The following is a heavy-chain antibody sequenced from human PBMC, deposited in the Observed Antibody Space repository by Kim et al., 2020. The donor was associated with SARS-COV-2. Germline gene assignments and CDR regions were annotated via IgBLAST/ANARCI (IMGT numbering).Heavy chain of an antibody. Sequence: GGSLRLSCAASGFTFSNYWLSWVRQAPGKGLGWVANINQDGSATYCVDSVKGRCTISRDNAKNSLFLQVDRLRDDDTGVYYCASMGREQYPYFFDYWGQGTLVTVSS. CDR1: GFTFSNYW. CDR2: INQDGSAT. CDR3: ASMGREQYPYFFDY. D-gene: IGHD3-10*01. J-gene: IGHJ4*02. V-gene: IGHV3-7*01.